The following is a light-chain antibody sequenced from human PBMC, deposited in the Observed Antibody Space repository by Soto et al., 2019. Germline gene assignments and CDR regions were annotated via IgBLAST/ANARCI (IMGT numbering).Light chain of an antibody. V-gene: IGLV2-11*01. CDR2: DVT. CDR1: SSDVGGYDY. Sequence: QSALTQPRSMSGSPGQSVTISCTGASSDVGGYDYVSWYRQHPGKAPKLLIYDVTKRPSGVPDRFSGSKSGNTASLTISGLQAEDGADYYCCSYAGSYNVVFGGGTKLTVL. J-gene: IGLJ2*01. CDR3: CSYAGSYNVV.